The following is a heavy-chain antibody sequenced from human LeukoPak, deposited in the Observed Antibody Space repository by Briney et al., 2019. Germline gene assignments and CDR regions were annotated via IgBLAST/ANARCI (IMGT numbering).Heavy chain of an antibody. CDR2: IYTSGST. D-gene: IGHD6-13*01. J-gene: IGHJ3*02. CDR3: ARDRQIYSSSHHALDI. CDR1: GGSISSYY. V-gene: IGHV4-4*07. Sequence: PSETLSLTCTVSGGSISSYYWSWIRQPAGKGLEWIGRIYTSGSTNYNPSLKSRVTMSVDTSKNQFSLKLSSVTAADTAVYYCARDRQIYSSSHHALDIWGQGTMVTVSS.